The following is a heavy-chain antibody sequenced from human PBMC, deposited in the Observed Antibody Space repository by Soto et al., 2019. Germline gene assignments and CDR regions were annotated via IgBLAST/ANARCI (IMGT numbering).Heavy chain of an antibody. CDR1: GGSISSFY. V-gene: IGHV4-4*07. CDR3: ARDSSGYYYLFDY. CDR2: IYTSGST. D-gene: IGHD3-22*01. J-gene: IGHJ4*02. Sequence: SETLSLTCTVSGGSISSFYWSWIRQPAGKELEWIGRIYTSGSTNYNPSLKSRVTMSIDTSKNQFSLKLTSVTAADTAVYFCARDSSGYYYLFDYWGQGTLVTVSS.